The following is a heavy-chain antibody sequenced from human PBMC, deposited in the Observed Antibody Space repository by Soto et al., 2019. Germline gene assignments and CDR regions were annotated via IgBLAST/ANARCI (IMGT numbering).Heavy chain of an antibody. CDR1: GFSLSTSGVG. Sequence: QITLKESGPTLVKPTQTLTLTCTFSGFSLSTSGVGVGWIRQPPGKALEWLALIYWNDDKRYSPSLKSRLTITKDPSKNQVVLTMTNMDPVDTATYYCAHAYTAMVLYYFDYWGQGTLVTVSS. D-gene: IGHD5-18*01. CDR2: IYWNDDK. V-gene: IGHV2-5*01. CDR3: AHAYTAMVLYYFDY. J-gene: IGHJ4*02.